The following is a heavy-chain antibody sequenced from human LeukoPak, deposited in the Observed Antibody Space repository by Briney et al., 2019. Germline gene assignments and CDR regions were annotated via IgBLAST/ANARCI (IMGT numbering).Heavy chain of an antibody. CDR3: ARDATVTGHHDY. D-gene: IGHD4-17*01. CDR1: GFTFSSYS. J-gene: IGHJ4*02. Sequence: GGSLRLSCAASGFTFSSYSMNWVRQAPGKGLEWVSSISSSSSYIYYADSVKGRFTISRDNAKNSLYLQMNSLRAEDTAVYYRARDATVTGHHDYWGQGTLVTVSS. CDR2: ISSSSSYI. V-gene: IGHV3-21*01.